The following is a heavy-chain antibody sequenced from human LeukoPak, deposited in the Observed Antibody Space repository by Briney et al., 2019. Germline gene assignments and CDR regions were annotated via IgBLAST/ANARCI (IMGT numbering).Heavy chain of an antibody. CDR2: INPNSGGT. V-gene: IGHV1-2*02. J-gene: IGHJ4*02. CDR3: ARDMDIVADTSIDY. D-gene: IGHD2-2*03. CDR1: GYTFTGYY. Sequence: ASVKVSCKASGYTFTGYYMHWVRQAPGQGLEWMGWINPNSGGTNYAQKFQGRVTMTRDTSISTAYMELSRLRSDDTAVYYCARDMDIVADTSIDYWGQGTLVTVSS.